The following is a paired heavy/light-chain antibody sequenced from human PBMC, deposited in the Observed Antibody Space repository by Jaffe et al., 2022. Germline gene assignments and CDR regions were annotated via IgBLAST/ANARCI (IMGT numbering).Light chain of an antibody. J-gene: IGKJ2*01. CDR1: QSVSSSY. CDR3: QQYGSSTYT. Sequence: EIVLTQSPGTLSLSPGERATLSCRASQSVSSSYLAWYQQKPGQAPRLLIYGASSRATGIPDRFSGSGSGTDFTLTISRLEPEDFAVYYCQQYGSSTYTFGQGTKLEIK. CDR2: GAS. V-gene: IGKV3-20*01.
Heavy chain of an antibody. Sequence: QVQLVESGGGLVKPGGSLRLSCAASGFTFSDYYMSWIRQAPGKGLEWVSYISSSGSTIYYADSVKGRFTISRDNAKNSLYLQMNSLRAEDTAVYYCARVSQENYDFWSGYYYYYYYMDVWGKGTTVTVSS. CDR3: ARVSQENYDFWSGYYYYYYYMDV. D-gene: IGHD3-3*01. V-gene: IGHV3-11*01. J-gene: IGHJ6*03. CDR2: ISSSGSTI. CDR1: GFTFSDYY.